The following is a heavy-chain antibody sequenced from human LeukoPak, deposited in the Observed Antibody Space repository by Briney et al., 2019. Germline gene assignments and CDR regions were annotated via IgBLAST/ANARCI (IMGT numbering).Heavy chain of an antibody. V-gene: IGHV1-69*13. J-gene: IGHJ4*02. D-gene: IGHD3-22*01. Sequence: ASVKVSCKASGGTFDSHAINWVRQAPGQGLEWMGGIMPISGTAKYAQKFQGRFTITADDSTSTAYMELTSLRSDDTAVYYCARGGGYYDSNGNFDYWGQGTLVTVSS. CDR1: GGTFDSHA. CDR2: IMPISGTA. CDR3: ARGGGYYDSNGNFDY.